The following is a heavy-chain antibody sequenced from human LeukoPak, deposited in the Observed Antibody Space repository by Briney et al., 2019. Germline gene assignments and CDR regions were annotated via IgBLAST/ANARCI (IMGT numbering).Heavy chain of an antibody. CDR1: GYTFTSYG. Sequence: ASVKVSCKASGYTFTSYGISWVRQAPGQGLEWMGWISAYNGNTNYAQKLQGRVTMTTDTSTSTAYMELRSLRSDDTAVYYCARDPLGAAAGRGRFDYWGQGTLVTVSS. CDR3: ARDPLGAAAGRGRFDY. J-gene: IGHJ4*02. CDR2: ISAYNGNT. D-gene: IGHD6-13*01. V-gene: IGHV1-18*01.